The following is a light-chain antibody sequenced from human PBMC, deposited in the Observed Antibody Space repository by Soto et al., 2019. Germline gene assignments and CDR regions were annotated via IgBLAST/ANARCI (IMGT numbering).Light chain of an antibody. CDR1: QSVSSK. Sequence: EIVMTQSPPTLSVSPGESATLSCWASQSVSSKLAWYQQRPGQAPRLLIYGACTRATGVPARFSGSGSGTEFTLTIASLQSEDFAVYYCQQYHTWPPLTFGGGTKVEIK. J-gene: IGKJ4*01. V-gene: IGKV3-15*01. CDR2: GAC. CDR3: QQYHTWPPLT.